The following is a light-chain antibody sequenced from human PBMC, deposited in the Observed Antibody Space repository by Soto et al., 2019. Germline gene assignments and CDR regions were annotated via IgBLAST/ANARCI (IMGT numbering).Light chain of an antibody. CDR2: GAS. Sequence: EIVLTQSPGTLSLPPGERATLSCRASQSVSSSYLAWYQQKPGKAPRLLIYGASSRATGIPDRFSGSGSGTDFTLTISRLEPEDFAVYYCQQYGSSPTFGGGTKVEIK. J-gene: IGKJ4*01. V-gene: IGKV3-20*01. CDR3: QQYGSSPT. CDR1: QSVSSSY.